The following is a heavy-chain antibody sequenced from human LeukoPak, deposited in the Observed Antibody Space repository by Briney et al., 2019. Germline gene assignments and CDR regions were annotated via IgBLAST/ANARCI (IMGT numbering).Heavy chain of an antibody. Sequence: PSWTLSLTCTVSGGSLSSGGYYWSWIRQHPGKGLEWIGYDYYSGSTIYNPSLKSRVTIPVDTSENQFSLKLRSVTAADTAVYYCARVLSTRWFGELFGTFDYWGQGTLVTVSS. J-gene: IGHJ4*02. CDR3: ARVLSTRWFGELFGTFDY. D-gene: IGHD3-10*01. CDR2: DYYSGST. CDR1: GGSLSSGGYY. V-gene: IGHV4-31*03.